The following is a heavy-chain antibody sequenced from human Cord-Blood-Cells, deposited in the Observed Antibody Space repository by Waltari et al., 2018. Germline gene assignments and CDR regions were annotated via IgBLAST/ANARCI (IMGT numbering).Heavy chain of an antibody. Sequence: QVQLQQWGAGLLKPSETLSLTCAVYGGSFSGYYWSWIRQPPGKGLEWIGESNHSGSTNYNPSLKSRVTISVDTSKNQFSLKLSSVTAADTAVYYCARGIYCSGGSCYFDYWGQGTLVTVSS. CDR3: ARGIYCSGGSCYFDY. D-gene: IGHD2-15*01. CDR1: GGSFSGYY. J-gene: IGHJ4*02. CDR2: SNHSGST. V-gene: IGHV4-34*01.